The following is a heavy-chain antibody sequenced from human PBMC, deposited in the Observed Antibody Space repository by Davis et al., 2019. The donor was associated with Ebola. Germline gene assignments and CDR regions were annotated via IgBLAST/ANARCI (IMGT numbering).Heavy chain of an antibody. Sequence: PSETLSLTCAVSGLSLSGYDWTWIRQPPGEGLQWIGEINHSGSTDYNPSLKSRVTLTVDTSKNQFSLRLSSVTASDTAVYYCATLLVAGPTRFDPWGQGALVTVSS. D-gene: IGHD2-8*02. V-gene: IGHV4-34*01. CDR2: INHSGST. CDR3: ATLLVAGPTRFDP. CDR1: GLSLSGYD. J-gene: IGHJ5*02.